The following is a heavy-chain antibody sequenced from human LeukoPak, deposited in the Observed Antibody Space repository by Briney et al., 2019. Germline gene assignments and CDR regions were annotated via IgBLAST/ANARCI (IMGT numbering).Heavy chain of an antibody. CDR2: IYYSGST. CDR3: ARAWGLRPLDY. CDR1: GGSVSSGSYY. D-gene: IGHD1-26*01. J-gene: IGHJ4*02. V-gene: IGHV4-61*01. Sequence: PSETLSLTCTVSGGSVSSGSYYWSWIRQPPGKGLEWIGYIYYSGSTNYDPSLKSRVPISVDTSKNQFSLKLSSVTAADTAVYYCARAWGLRPLDYWGQGTLVTVSS.